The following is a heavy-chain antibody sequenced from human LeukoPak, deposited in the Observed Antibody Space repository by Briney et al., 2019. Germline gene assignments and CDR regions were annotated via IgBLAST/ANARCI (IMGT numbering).Heavy chain of an antibody. CDR2: ISAYNGNT. D-gene: IGHD6-13*01. V-gene: IGHV1-18*01. Sequence: VSVTVSCKASGYTFTSYGICWVRQAPGQGLEWMGWISAYNGNTNYAQKLQGRGTMTTDTSTSTAYMELRSLRSDDTAVYYCARDGQLVLYYYYGMDVWGQGTTVTVSS. J-gene: IGHJ6*02. CDR3: ARDGQLVLYYYYGMDV. CDR1: GYTFTSYG.